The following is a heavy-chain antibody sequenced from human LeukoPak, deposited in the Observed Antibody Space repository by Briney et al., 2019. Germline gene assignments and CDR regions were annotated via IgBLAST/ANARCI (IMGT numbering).Heavy chain of an antibody. Sequence: GRSLRLSCAASGFTFDDYAMHWVRQAPGKGLEWVSGISWNSGSIGYADSVKGRFTISRDNAKNSLYLQMNSLRAEDTALYYCVKGMITRSAFDIWGQGTMVTVSS. CDR3: VKGMITRSAFDI. CDR1: GFTFDDYA. CDR2: ISWNSGSI. J-gene: IGHJ3*02. D-gene: IGHD1-14*01. V-gene: IGHV3-9*01.